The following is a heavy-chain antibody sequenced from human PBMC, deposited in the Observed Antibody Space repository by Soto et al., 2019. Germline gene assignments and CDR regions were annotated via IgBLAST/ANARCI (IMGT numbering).Heavy chain of an antibody. J-gene: IGHJ4*02. D-gene: IGHD4-17*01. V-gene: IGHV1-18*01. Sequence: GASVKVSCKASGYTFNNYGISWVRQAPGQGLEWMGWISGYNGNTKFAQKYKGRVSMTTDTSTSTAYMDLWSLRSDDTAVYYCARDGVAPTVTTFDFWGQGTQVTVSS. CDR2: ISGYNGNT. CDR3: ARDGVAPTVTTFDF. CDR1: GYTFNNYG.